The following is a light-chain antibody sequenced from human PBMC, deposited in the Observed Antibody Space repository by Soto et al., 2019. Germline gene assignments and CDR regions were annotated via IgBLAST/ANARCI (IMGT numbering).Light chain of an antibody. CDR1: SSNIGNNY. CDR3: SAWDDSLKGLL. V-gene: IGLV1-51*01. Sequence: QSVLTQPPSVSAAPGQKVTISCSGSSSNIGNNYVSWYQQLPGTAPKLLIYDNNRRPSGVSDRFSGSKSGTSASLAISGLQFDDEAEYYCSAWDDSLKGLLFGGGTKLTVL. CDR2: DNN. J-gene: IGLJ3*02.